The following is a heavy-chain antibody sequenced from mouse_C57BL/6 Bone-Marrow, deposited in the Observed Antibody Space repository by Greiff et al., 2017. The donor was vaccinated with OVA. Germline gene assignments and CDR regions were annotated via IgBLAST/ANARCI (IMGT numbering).Heavy chain of an antibody. J-gene: IGHJ3*01. CDR2: SRNKANDYTT. CDR3: ARDAVGLPSWFAY. D-gene: IGHD2-4*01. V-gene: IGHV7-1*01. CDR1: GFTFSDFY. Sequence: EVMLVESGGGLVQSGRSLRLSCATSGFTFSDFYMEWVRQAPGKGLEWIAASRNKANDYTTEYSASVKGRFIVSRDTSQSILYLQMNALRAEDTAIYYCARDAVGLPSWFAYWGQGTLVTVSA.